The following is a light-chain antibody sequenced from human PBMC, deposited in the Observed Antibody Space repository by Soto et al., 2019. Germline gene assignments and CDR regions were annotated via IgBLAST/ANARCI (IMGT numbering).Light chain of an antibody. J-gene: IGLJ1*01. V-gene: IGLV2-8*01. CDR2: EVS. Sequence: SVRTPPPSASGSAGQSRTISYTGTSSDVGKYDYVSWFQHHPGKAPKLIIYEVSKRPSGVPDRFSGSKSGSTASLTVSGLQTEDEADYYCNSYVAGSHVSGTGTTVT. CDR1: SSDVGKYDY. CDR3: NSYVAGSHV.